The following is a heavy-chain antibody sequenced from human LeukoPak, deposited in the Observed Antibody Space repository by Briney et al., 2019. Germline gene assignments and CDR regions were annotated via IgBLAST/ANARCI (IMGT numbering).Heavy chain of an antibody. J-gene: IGHJ6*02. Sequence: GGSLRLSCAASGFTLSSNYMSWVRQAPGKGLEGVSVIYSGGSTYYTDSVKGRFTISRDNSKNTLYLQMNSLRAEDTAVYYCAREKIGYNSALDGMDVWGQGTTVTVSS. V-gene: IGHV3-66*01. CDR1: GFTLSSNY. CDR2: IYSGGST. CDR3: AREKIGYNSALDGMDV. D-gene: IGHD6-19*01.